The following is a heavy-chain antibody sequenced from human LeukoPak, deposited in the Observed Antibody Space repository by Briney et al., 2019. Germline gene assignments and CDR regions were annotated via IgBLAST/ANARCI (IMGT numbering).Heavy chain of an antibody. CDR3: AGVAANPSYYYYYGMDV. J-gene: IGHJ6*02. CDR2: IYYSGST. V-gene: IGHV4-59*08. CDR1: GGSISSYY. Sequence: SETLSLTCTVSGGSISSYYWSWIRQPPGKGLEWIGYIYYSGSTNYNPSLKSRVTTSVDTSKNQFSLKLSSVTAADTAVYYCAGVAANPSYYYYYGMDVWGQGTTVTVSS. D-gene: IGHD2-15*01.